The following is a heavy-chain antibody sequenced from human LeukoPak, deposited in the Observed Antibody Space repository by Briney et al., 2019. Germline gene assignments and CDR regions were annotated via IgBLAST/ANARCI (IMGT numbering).Heavy chain of an antibody. CDR2: IKEDGSVK. CDR1: EFTSSTSW. J-gene: IGHJ4*02. D-gene: IGHD5-12*01. CDR3: ARDSAYNAFDY. V-gene: IGHV3-7*05. Sequence: GGSLRLSCAASEFTSSTSWMTWVRQAPGKGLEWVANIKEDGSVKNYVDSVKGRFTISRDNAKNSLYLQMNSLRADDTAVYYCARDSAYNAFDYWGQGTLVTVSS.